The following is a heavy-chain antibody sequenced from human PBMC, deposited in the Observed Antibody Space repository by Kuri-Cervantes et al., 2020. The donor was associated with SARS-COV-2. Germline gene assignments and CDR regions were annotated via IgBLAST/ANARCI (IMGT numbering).Heavy chain of an antibody. CDR1: GGSISSGGYY. CDR2: IYYSGST. V-gene: IGHV4-31*03. CDR3: ARDNILFSGSGFDY. D-gene: IGHD1-26*01. J-gene: IGHJ4*02. Sequence: SETLSLTCTVSGGSISSGGYYWSWIRQHPGKGLEWIGYIYYSGSTYYNPSLKSRVTISVDTSKNQFSLKLTSVTAADTAVYYCARDNILFSGSGFDYWGQGTLVTVSS.